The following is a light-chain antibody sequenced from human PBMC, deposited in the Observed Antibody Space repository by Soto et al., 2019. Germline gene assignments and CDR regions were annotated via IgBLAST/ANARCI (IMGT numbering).Light chain of an antibody. CDR3: QQYGRSPFT. Sequence: PGERATLSCRASQSVSSSYLAWYQQKPGQAPRLLIYGASSRATGIPGRFSGSGSGTDFTLTISRLEPEDFAVYYCQQYGRSPFTFGPGTKVDIK. V-gene: IGKV3-20*01. CDR2: GAS. J-gene: IGKJ3*01. CDR1: QSVSSSY.